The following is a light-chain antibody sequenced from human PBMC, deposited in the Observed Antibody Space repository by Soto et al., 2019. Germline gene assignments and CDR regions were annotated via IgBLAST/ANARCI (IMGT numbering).Light chain of an antibody. Sequence: EIVMTQSPATLSVSPGERATLSCRASQSVNSNLAWYQQKPGQAPRLLIYGASTRATGIPARFSGSGSGTEFTLTISSLQSEDFATYYCQQYENYWTFGQGTKV. CDR1: QSVNSN. V-gene: IGKV3-15*01. CDR3: QQYENYWT. CDR2: GAS. J-gene: IGKJ1*01.